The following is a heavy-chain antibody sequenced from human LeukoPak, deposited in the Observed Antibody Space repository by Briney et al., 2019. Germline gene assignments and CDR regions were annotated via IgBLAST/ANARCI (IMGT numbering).Heavy chain of an antibody. CDR3: ARESGYSYGSFDY. CDR2: IYYSGST. V-gene: IGHV4-61*01. Sequence: PSGTLSLTCAVSGGSISSSNWWSWIRQPPGQGLEWIGYIYYSGSTNYNPSLKSRVTISVDTSKNQFSLKLSSVTAADTAVYYCARESGYSYGSFDYWGQGTLVTVSS. D-gene: IGHD5-18*01. CDR1: GGSISSSNW. J-gene: IGHJ4*02.